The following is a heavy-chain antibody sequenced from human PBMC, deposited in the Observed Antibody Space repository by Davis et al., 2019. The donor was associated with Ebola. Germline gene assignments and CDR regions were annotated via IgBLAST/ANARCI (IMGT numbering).Heavy chain of an antibody. Sequence: PGGSLRLSCAVSGFTFSSYSMNWARQAPGKGLEWVSSISSSSSYIYYADSVKGRFTISRDNAKNSLYLQMNSLRAEDTAVYYCTTEYYDFWSGYTLDYWGQGTLVTVSS. CDR3: TTEYYDFWSGYTLDY. CDR2: ISSSSSYI. D-gene: IGHD3-3*01. CDR1: GFTFSSYS. J-gene: IGHJ4*02. V-gene: IGHV3-21*01.